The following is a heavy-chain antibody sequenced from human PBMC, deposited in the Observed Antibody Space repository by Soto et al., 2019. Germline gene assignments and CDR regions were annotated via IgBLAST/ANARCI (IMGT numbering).Heavy chain of an antibody. CDR1: GGSISSSSYY. CDR3: ARHIPVGATAGFDY. CDR2: IYYSGST. V-gene: IGHV4-39*01. J-gene: IGHJ4*02. Sequence: QLQLQESGPGLVKPSETLSLTCTVSGGSISSSSYYWGWIRQPPGKGLEWIGSIYYSGSTYYNPSLKSRVTISVDTSKNQFSLKLSSVTAADTAVYYCARHIPVGATAGFDYWGQGTLVTVSS. D-gene: IGHD1-26*01.